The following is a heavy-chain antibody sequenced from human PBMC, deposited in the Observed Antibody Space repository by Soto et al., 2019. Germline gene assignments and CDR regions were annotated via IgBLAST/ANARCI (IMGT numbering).Heavy chain of an antibody. CDR3: AKDFSGYDPTYYYYGMDV. V-gene: IGHV3-53*05. J-gene: IGHJ6*02. D-gene: IGHD5-12*01. CDR2: IYSGGST. CDR1: GFTVSSNY. Sequence: GGSLRLSCAASGFTVSSNYMSWVRQAPGKGLEWVSVIYSGGSTYYADSVKGRFTISRDNSKNTLYLQMNSLRAEDTAVYYCAKDFSGYDPTYYYYGMDVWGQGTTVTVSS.